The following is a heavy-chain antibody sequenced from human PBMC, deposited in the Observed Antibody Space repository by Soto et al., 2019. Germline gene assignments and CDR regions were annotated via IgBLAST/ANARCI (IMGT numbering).Heavy chain of an antibody. V-gene: IGHV4-34*01. J-gene: IGHJ4*02. CDR1: GGSFSGYY. Sequence: SETLSLTCAVYGGSFSGYYWSWIRQPPGKGLEWIGEINHSGSTNYNPSLKSRVTISVDTSKNQFSLKLSSVTAADTAVYYCARGKGAAMIVVVITAPSYFDYWGQGTLVTVSS. CDR2: INHSGST. CDR3: ARGKGAAMIVVVITAPSYFDY. D-gene: IGHD3-22*01.